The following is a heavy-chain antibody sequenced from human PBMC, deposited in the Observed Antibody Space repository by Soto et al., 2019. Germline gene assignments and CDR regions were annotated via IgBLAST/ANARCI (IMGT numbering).Heavy chain of an antibody. CDR3: ARDAIPYNGRDDAFDL. J-gene: IGHJ3*01. CDR1: GYPFGDYA. Sequence: EVQLLESGGDLVHPGGTLILSCVGSGYPFGDYAMRWVRQAPGKGLEWVSAIGPFEAHAPAYAASVKGRFTISRDNSRNILVLQMTNLRAGDPGVYYCARDAIPYNGRDDAFDLWGQGTVVTVSS. CDR2: IGPFEAHAP. V-gene: IGHV3-23*01. D-gene: IGHD2-8*01.